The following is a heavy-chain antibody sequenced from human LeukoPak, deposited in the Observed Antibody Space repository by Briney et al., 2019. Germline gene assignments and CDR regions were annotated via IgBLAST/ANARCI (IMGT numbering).Heavy chain of an antibody. J-gene: IGHJ6*02. Sequence: ASVKVSCKASGGTFSSYAISWVRQAPGQGLEWMGRIIPILGIANYAQKFQGRVTITADKSTSTAYMELSSLRSEDTAVYYCARAPYDSSGSIEGYYYGMDVWGQGTTVTVSS. V-gene: IGHV1-69*04. D-gene: IGHD3-22*01. CDR2: IIPILGIA. CDR3: ARAPYDSSGSIEGYYYGMDV. CDR1: GGTFSSYA.